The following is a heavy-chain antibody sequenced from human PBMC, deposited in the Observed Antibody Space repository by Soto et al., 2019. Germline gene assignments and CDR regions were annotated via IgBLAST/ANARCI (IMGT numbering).Heavy chain of an antibody. V-gene: IGHV3-30*03. CDR1: GVTLSNFG. CDR3: VGEVASGY. D-gene: IGHD2-21*01. J-gene: IGHJ4*02. CDR2: ISRDGSTM. Sequence: QVQLVESGGGVVQPGRSLRLSCAASGVTLSNFGMHWVRQAPDKGLEWVAVISRDGSTMFYADSVKGRFTISRDSSRNTLYLQMNSLRAEDTAVYHCVGEVASGYWGQGTLVTVSS.